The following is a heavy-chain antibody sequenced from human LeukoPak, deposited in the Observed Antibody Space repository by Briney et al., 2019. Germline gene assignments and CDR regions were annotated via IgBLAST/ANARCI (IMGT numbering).Heavy chain of an antibody. CDR1: GGTFSSYA. D-gene: IGHD1-26*01. CDR2: IIPIFGTA. CDR3: ARGPRGGATRYYFDY. J-gene: IGHJ4*02. V-gene: IGHV1-69*06. Sequence: SVKVSCKASGGTFSSYAISWVRQAPGQGLEWMGRIIPIFGTANYAQKFQGRVTITADKSTSIAYMELSSLRSEDTAVYYCARGPRGGATRYYFDYWGQGTLVTVSS.